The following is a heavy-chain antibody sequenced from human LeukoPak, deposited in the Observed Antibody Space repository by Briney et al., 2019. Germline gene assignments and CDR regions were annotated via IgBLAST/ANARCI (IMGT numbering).Heavy chain of an antibody. J-gene: IGHJ4*02. CDR1: GGSFSSYY. V-gene: IGHV4-34*01. D-gene: IGHD6-6*01. Sequence: SETLSLTCAVYGGSFSSYYWSWIRQPPGKGLEWIGEINHSGSTNYNTSLKSRVTISIDTSKTPFSLKLSSLSAADTAVDYCARDVPRSSSVGGIDYWGQGTLVTVSS. CDR3: ARDVPRSSSVGGIDY. CDR2: INHSGST.